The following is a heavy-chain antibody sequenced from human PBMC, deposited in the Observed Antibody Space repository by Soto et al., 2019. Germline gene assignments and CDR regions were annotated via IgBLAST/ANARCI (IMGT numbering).Heavy chain of an antibody. D-gene: IGHD3-10*01. CDR3: YTQHYYNGIDY. CDR2: IKSKTDGGTT. Sequence: LSCAASGFTFTNAWMSWVRQAPGKGLEWVGRIKSKTDGGTTDYAAPVKGRFTISRDDSKTTLYLQMNSLKPEDTAVYYCYTQHYYNGIDYWGQGTLVTVSS. V-gene: IGHV3-15*01. CDR1: GFTFTNAW. J-gene: IGHJ4*02.